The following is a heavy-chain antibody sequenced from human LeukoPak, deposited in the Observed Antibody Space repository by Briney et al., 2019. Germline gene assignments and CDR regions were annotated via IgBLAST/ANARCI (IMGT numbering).Heavy chain of an antibody. CDR1: GGTFSSYA. CDR3: ARDQGTYYDFWSGYPDQPYGMDV. D-gene: IGHD3-3*01. J-gene: IGHJ6*02. V-gene: IGHV1-69*13. CDR2: IIPIFGTA. Sequence: ASVKVSCKASGGTFSSYAISWVRQAPGQGLEWMGGIIPIFGTANYAQKFQGRVTITADESTSTAYMELSRLRSDDTAVYYCARDQGTYYDFWSGYPDQPYGMDVWGQGTTVTVSS.